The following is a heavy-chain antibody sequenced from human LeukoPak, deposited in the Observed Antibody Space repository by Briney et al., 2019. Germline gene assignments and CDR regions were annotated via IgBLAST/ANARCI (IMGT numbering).Heavy chain of an antibody. CDR1: GGSISSGSYY. Sequence: SETLSLTCTVSGGSISSGSYYWSWIRQPAGKGLEWIGHIYTSGSTNYNPSLKSRVSISVDTSKNQFSLKLSSVTAADTAVYYCARVHYDSSGYYESPHFDYWGQGTLVTLSS. V-gene: IGHV4-61*09. D-gene: IGHD3-22*01. J-gene: IGHJ4*02. CDR2: IYTSGST. CDR3: ARVHYDSSGYYESPHFDY.